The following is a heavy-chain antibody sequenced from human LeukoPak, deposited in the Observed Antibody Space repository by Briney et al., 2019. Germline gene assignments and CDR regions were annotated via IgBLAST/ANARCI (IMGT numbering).Heavy chain of an antibody. CDR3: ARESQVGDFWSGHHL. V-gene: IGHV3-7*01. CDR1: GFTFSSYW. J-gene: IGHJ4*02. Sequence: PGGSLRLSCAASGFTFSSYWMNWIRLAPGKGLEWVANIKQDGSEKYYVGSVKGRFTISRDNAKNSLYLQMNSLRAEDTAVYYCARESQVGDFWSGHHLWGQGTLVTVSS. CDR2: IKQDGSEK. D-gene: IGHD3-3*01.